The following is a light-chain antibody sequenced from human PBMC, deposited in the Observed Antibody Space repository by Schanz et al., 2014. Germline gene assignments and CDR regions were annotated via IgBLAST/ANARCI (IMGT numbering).Light chain of an antibody. CDR1: SSNIGSNP. CDR2: ENI. CDR3: SSWDDSLNGWV. J-gene: IGLJ3*02. Sequence: QSVLTQPPSASGTPGQSVTISCSGSSSNIGSNPVNWYQQVPGTAPKLLIYENIQRPSGVPVRFSGSKSGTSASLAISGLQSVDDSDYYCSSWDDSLNGWVFRGGTKLT. V-gene: IGLV1-44*01.